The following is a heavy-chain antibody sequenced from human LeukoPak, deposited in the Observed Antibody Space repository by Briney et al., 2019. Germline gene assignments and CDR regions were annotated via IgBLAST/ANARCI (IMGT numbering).Heavy chain of an antibody. Sequence: PSETLSLTCTVSGGSISSYYWSWIRQPPGKGLEWIGYIYYSGNTNYNPSLKSRVTISVDTSKNQLSLKLSSVTAADTAVYYCARGLGGSSGCFGYWGQGTPVTVSS. J-gene: IGHJ4*02. CDR1: GGSISSYY. CDR2: IYYSGNT. V-gene: IGHV4-59*01. D-gene: IGHD6-19*01. CDR3: ARGLGGSSGCFGY.